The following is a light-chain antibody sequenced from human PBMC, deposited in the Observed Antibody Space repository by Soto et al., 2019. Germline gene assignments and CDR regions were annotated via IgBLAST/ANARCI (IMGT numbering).Light chain of an antibody. Sequence: EVELTQSPGTLSLSPGERATLSCRASQSVSSSYLGWYRQKPGQAPRLLIYGASSRATGIPDRFSGSGSGTDFTLTISRLEPEDFAVYYCQQYGTSPWTFGQGTKVDIK. CDR3: QQYGTSPWT. CDR2: GAS. CDR1: QSVSSSY. V-gene: IGKV3-20*01. J-gene: IGKJ1*01.